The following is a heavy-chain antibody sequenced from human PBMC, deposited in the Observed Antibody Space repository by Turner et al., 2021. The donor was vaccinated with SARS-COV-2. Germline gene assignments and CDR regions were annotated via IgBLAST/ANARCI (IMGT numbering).Heavy chain of an antibody. V-gene: IGHV3-74*01. CDR3: VRSDVNAWYGLLDY. Sequence: EVQLVESGGGLVQPEGSLRLYCAASGFTFSKFFMHWVRQAPGKGLVWVSRISDDGSSPAYADSVKGRFTISRDNAKNTLYLQMNSLTAEDSAVYYCVRSDVNAWYGLLDYWGQGTLVTVSS. J-gene: IGHJ4*02. D-gene: IGHD3-16*01. CDR2: ISDDGSSP. CDR1: GFTFSKFF.